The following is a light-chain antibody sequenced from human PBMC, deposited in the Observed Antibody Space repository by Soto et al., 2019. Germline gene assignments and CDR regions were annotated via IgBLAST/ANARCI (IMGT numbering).Light chain of an antibody. CDR2: GAS. V-gene: IGKV1-39*01. CDR3: LQSYRTPLT. Sequence: DIQMTQSPSSLSASVGDRVTITCRASQSINNYLSWYQQKPGKAPNLLIFGASTLQSGVPSRFSGSESGTDFTLTISSLQPEDFATYYCLQSYRTPLTFGGGTKVEIK. J-gene: IGKJ4*01. CDR1: QSINNY.